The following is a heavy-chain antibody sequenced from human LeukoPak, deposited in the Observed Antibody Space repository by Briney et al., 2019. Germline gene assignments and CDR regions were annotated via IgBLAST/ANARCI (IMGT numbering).Heavy chain of an antibody. V-gene: IGHV1-69*05. CDR1: GGTFSSYA. D-gene: IGHD3-9*01. Sequence: SVKVSCKASGGTFSSYAISWVRQAPGQGLEWMGGIIPIFGTANYAQKFQGRVTITTDESTSTAYMELSSLRSEDTAVYYCATDYDILTGYYLFEYFQHWGQGTLVTVSS. CDR2: IIPIFGTA. CDR3: ATDYDILTGYYLFEYFQH. J-gene: IGHJ1*01.